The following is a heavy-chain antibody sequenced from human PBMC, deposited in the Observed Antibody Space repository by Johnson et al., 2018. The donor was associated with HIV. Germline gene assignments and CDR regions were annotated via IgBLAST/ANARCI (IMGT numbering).Heavy chain of an antibody. CDR1: GFTFSSYG. D-gene: IGHD3-16*02. V-gene: IGHV3-30*13. Sequence: VQLVESGGGVVQPGRSLRLSCAASGFTFSSYGMHWVRQAPGKGLEWVAVISYDGSNKYYADSVKGRFTISRDNSKNSLYLQLNSLRAEDTAVYYCARVIRAFDIWGQWTMVTVSS. CDR2: ISYDGSNK. J-gene: IGHJ3*02. CDR3: ARVIRAFDI.